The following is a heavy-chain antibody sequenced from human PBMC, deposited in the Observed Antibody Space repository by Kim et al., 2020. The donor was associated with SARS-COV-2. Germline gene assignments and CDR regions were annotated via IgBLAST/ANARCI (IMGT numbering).Heavy chain of an antibody. CDR3: ARAPYGDYYGMDV. V-gene: IGHV3-33*01. D-gene: IGHD4-17*01. J-gene: IGHJ6*02. Sequence: YADSVKGRFTISRDNSKNTLYLQMNSLRAEDTAVYYCARAPYGDYYGMDVWGQGTTVTVSS.